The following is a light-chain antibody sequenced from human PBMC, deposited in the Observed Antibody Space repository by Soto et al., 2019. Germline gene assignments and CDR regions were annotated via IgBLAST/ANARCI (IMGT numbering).Light chain of an antibody. CDR2: DVS. V-gene: IGLV2-14*01. J-gene: IGLJ1*01. CDR1: SSDVGGYNY. CDR3: SSYTPSNTRQIV. Sequence: QSALTQPASVSGSPGQSITISCTGTSSDVGGYNYVSWYQQHPGKAPKFMIYDVSNRPSGVSNRFSGSKSSNTASLTISGLQAEDEDDYDCSSYTPSNTRQIVFGTGTKVTVL.